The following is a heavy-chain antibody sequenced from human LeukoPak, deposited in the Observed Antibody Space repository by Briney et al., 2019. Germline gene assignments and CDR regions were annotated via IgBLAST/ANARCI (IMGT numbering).Heavy chain of an antibody. V-gene: IGHV3-30*04. J-gene: IGHJ4*02. CDR2: ISYDGSNK. CDR1: GFTFSSYA. Sequence: PGGSLRLSCAASGFTFSSYAMHWVRQAPGKGLEWVAVISYDGSNKYYADSVKGRFTISRDNSKNTLYLQMNSLRAEDTAVYYCATPRPPVMVRGEGAFDYWGQGTLVTVSS. CDR3: ATPRPPVMVRGEGAFDY. D-gene: IGHD3-10*01.